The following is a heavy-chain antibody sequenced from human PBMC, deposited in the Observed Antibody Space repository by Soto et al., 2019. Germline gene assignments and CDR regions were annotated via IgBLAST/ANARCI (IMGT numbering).Heavy chain of an antibody. CDR3: ARDPAAAGLKYFQH. J-gene: IGHJ1*01. V-gene: IGHV3-33*01. CDR2: IWYDGSNK. D-gene: IGHD6-13*01. Sequence: QVQLVESGGGVVQPGRSLRLSCAASGFTFSSYGMHWVRQAPGMGLEWVALIWYDGSNKYYADSVKGRFTIARDNSKNTLYLQMNSLRGEDTVVYYCARDPAAAGLKYFQHWGQGTLVTVSS. CDR1: GFTFSSYG.